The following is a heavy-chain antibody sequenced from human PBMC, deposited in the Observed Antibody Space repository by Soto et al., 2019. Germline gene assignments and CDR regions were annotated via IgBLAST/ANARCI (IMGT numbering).Heavy chain of an antibody. CDR2: IYWDDDK. Sequence: QTLSLTCTFSGFSLTTRGVGVGWIRQPPGKALECLALIYWDDDKRYSPSLQSRLSITKDTSKNQVALTMTNVDPVDTATYYCAHIPNYYQYDWFDPWDQGTLVTVSS. J-gene: IGHJ5*02. CDR1: GFSLTTRGVG. V-gene: IGHV2-5*02. D-gene: IGHD3-16*01. CDR3: AHIPNYYQYDWFDP.